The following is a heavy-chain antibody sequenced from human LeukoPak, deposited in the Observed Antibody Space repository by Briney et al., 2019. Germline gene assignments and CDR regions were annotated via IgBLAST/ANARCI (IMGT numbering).Heavy chain of an antibody. CDR1: GYTFTTYY. CDR2: INPNSGGT. D-gene: IGHD6-13*01. Sequence: GASVKVSCKASGYTFTTYYMHWVRQAPGQGLEWMGWINPNSGGTNYAQKFQGRVTMTRDTSISTAYMELSRLRSDDTAVYYCARYRTWSSRSQERNQIFDYWGQGTLVTVSS. V-gene: IGHV1-2*02. CDR3: ARYRTWSSRSQERNQIFDY. J-gene: IGHJ4*02.